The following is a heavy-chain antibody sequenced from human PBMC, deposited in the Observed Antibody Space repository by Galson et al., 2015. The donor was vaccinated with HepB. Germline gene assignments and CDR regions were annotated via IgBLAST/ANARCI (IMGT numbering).Heavy chain of an antibody. J-gene: IGHJ4*02. D-gene: IGHD4-17*01. V-gene: IGHV1-3*01. CDR1: GYTFTSYA. Sequence: SVKVSCKASGYTFTSYAMHWVRQAPGQRLEWMGWINAGNGNTKYYQKFQGRVTITRDTSASTAYMELSSLRSEDTAVYYCASLYGDYALIDYWGQGTLVTVSS. CDR2: INAGNGNT. CDR3: ASLYGDYALIDY.